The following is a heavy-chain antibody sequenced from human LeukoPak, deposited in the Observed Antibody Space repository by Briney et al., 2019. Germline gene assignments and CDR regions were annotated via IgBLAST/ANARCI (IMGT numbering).Heavy chain of an antibody. CDR1: GYTFTGYY. J-gene: IGHJ4*02. V-gene: IGHV1-18*04. CDR2: ISAYNGNT. D-gene: IGHD3-10*01. CDR3: ARWGQKRITMVRGVNHYFDY. Sequence: GASVKVSCKASGYTFTGYYMHWVRQAPGQGLEWMGWISAYNGNTNYAQKLQGRVTMTTDTSTSTAYMELRSLRSDDTAVYYCARWGQKRITMVRGVNHYFDYWGQGTLVTVSS.